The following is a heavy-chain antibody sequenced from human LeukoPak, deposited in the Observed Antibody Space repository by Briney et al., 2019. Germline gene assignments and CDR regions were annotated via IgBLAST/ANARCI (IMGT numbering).Heavy chain of an antibody. CDR3: AKLGKTENHYGSGRFSYYYYMDV. Sequence: GGSLRLSCAASGFTFSNYGMHWVRQAPGKGLEWVAFIRSDGINKYHADSVKGRFTISRDNSKNTLYLQMNSLRAEDTAVYYCAKLGKTENHYGSGRFSYYYYMDVWGKGATVTISS. D-gene: IGHD3-10*01. CDR2: IRSDGINK. J-gene: IGHJ6*03. CDR1: GFTFSNYG. V-gene: IGHV3-30*02.